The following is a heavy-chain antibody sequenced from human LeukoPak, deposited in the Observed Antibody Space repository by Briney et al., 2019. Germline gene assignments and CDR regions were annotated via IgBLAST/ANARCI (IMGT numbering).Heavy chain of an antibody. J-gene: IGHJ4*02. CDR2: ITPSSAAT. CDR3: AREGDGYSFDY. V-gene: IGHV1-46*01. CDR1: GYTFSNYF. Sequence: GASVKVSCKASGYTFSNYFIHWVRQAPGQGLEWMGIITPSSAATSYAQKFQGRVTVTRDTSTSTVYMELSSLRYEDTAVYHCAREGDGYSFDYWGQGTLVTVSS. D-gene: IGHD5-24*01.